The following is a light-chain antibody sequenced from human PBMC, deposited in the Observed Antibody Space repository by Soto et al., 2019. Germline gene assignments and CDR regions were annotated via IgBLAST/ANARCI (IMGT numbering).Light chain of an antibody. Sequence: EFVLTQSPGTLSLSPGERATLSCRTSQSVSSNQLAWYQQKPGQAPRLLIYGASSRTTGIPDRFSGSGSGTNFTLTINRLGTEDFAVYYCQQYGGSPGTFGQGTKVDIK. V-gene: IGKV3-20*01. J-gene: IGKJ1*01. CDR1: QSVSSNQ. CDR2: GAS. CDR3: QQYGGSPGT.